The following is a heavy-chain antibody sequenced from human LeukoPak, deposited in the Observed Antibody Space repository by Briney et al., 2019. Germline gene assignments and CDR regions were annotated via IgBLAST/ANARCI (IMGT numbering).Heavy chain of an antibody. CDR1: GYTFTAYY. Sequence: ASVKVSCKASGYTFTAYYIHWVRQAPGQGLEWMGWINPNSGGTNYAQKFQGRVTMTKDTSISTACMELRRLRSDDTAVYYCTRDPPYSSSWYEGYYFDYWGQGTLVTVSS. V-gene: IGHV1-2*02. CDR3: TRDPPYSSSWYEGYYFDY. CDR2: INPNSGGT. D-gene: IGHD6-13*01. J-gene: IGHJ4*02.